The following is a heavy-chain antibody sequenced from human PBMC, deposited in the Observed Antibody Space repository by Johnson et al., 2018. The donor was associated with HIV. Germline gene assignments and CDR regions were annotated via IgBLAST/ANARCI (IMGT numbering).Heavy chain of an antibody. CDR1: GFTFRSYS. CDR3: ARGPSAYCGGDCPGGAFDI. D-gene: IGHD2-21*02. J-gene: IGHJ3*02. V-gene: IGHV3-30-3*01. Sequence: QVQLVESGGGVVQPGRSLRLSCAASGFTFRSYSMHWVRQAPGKGLEWVAVISYGESNEYYADSVKGRFTISRDNAKNSLYLQMNSLSAEDTAVYYCARGPSAYCGGDCPGGAFDIWGQGTMVTVSS. CDR2: ISYGESNE.